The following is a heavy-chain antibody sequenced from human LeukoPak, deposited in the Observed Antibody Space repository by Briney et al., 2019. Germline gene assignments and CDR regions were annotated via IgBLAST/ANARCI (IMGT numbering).Heavy chain of an antibody. Sequence: ASVKVSCKASGYTFTSYYMHWVRQAPGQGLEWMGIINPSGGSTSYAQKFQGRVTMTRDMSTSTVYMELSSLRSEDTAVYYCATDLCSGGSCQDFDYWGQGTLVTVSS. CDR1: GYTFTSYY. CDR2: INPSGGST. J-gene: IGHJ4*02. D-gene: IGHD2-15*01. V-gene: IGHV1-46*01. CDR3: ATDLCSGGSCQDFDY.